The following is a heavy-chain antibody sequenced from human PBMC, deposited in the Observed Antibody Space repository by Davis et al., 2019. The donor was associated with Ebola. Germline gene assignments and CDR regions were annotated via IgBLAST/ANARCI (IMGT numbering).Heavy chain of an antibody. D-gene: IGHD6-13*01. CDR3: AKADSSSWYFDYYYGMDV. CDR2: ISGDGGST. Sequence: GESLKISCAASGFTFDDYAMHWVRQAPGKGLEWVSLISGDGGSTYYADSVKGRFTISRDNSKNSLYLQMNSLRTEDTALYYCAKADSSSWYFDYYYGMDVWGQGTTVTVSS. J-gene: IGHJ6*02. CDR1: GFTFDDYA. V-gene: IGHV3-43*02.